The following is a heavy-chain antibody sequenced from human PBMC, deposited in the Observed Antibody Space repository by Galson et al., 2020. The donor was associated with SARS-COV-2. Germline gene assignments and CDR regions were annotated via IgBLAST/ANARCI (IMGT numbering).Heavy chain of an antibody. J-gene: IGHJ6*04. CDR3: ARVVGGDLRLDV. Sequence: GGSLRLSCVASGFTFSGYWMSWVRRGPGKGLMWVSRIESDGSSPKYADSVKGRFTTSRDNAKNTLYLQVNSLRAEDTAVYYCARVVGGDLRLDVWGKGTTVTVSS. CDR1: GFTFSGYW. D-gene: IGHD2-21*01. CDR2: IESDGSSP. V-gene: IGHV3-74*03.